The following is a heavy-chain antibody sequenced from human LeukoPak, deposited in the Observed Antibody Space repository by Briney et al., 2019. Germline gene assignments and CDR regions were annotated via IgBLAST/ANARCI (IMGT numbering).Heavy chain of an antibody. CDR3: ARHVAARRYFDY. Sequence: SETLSLTSTVSGGSISSSSYYWGWFRQPPGKGLEWIGSINYSGSTSYNPSLKSRVTISVDTSKNQFSLKVTSVTAADTAVHYCARHVAARRYFDYWGQGTLVTVSS. CDR2: INYSGST. V-gene: IGHV4-39*01. CDR1: GGSISSSSYY. J-gene: IGHJ4*02. D-gene: IGHD2-15*01.